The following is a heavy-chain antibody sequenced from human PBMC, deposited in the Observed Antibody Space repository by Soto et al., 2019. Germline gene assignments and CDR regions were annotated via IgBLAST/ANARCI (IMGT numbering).Heavy chain of an antibody. CDR3: ARDTYYYGSGSHNYGMDV. CDR2: IIPIFGTA. Sequence: QVQLVQSGAEVKKPGSSVKVSCKASGGTFSSYAISWVQQAPGQGLEWMGGIIPIFGTANYAQKFQGRVTITADESTSTAYMELSSLRSEDTAVYYCARDTYYYGSGSHNYGMDVWGQGTTVTVSS. J-gene: IGHJ6*02. D-gene: IGHD3-10*01. V-gene: IGHV1-69*12. CDR1: GGTFSSYA.